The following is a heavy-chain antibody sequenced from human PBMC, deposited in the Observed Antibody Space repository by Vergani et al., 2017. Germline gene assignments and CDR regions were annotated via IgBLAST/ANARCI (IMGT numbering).Heavy chain of an antibody. V-gene: IGHV3-23*01. J-gene: IGHJ6*02. CDR2: ISGSGGNT. Sequence: EVQLLESGGGLVQPGGSLRLSCGASGFTFSSYAMTWVRQAPGKGLEWVSAISGSGGNTFYTDSVKGRFTISRDNSKDTLYLQMNSLRVEDTAIYYCAKAGDPNCKGGNCYSSYYGLDLWGQGTTVTVSS. CDR1: GFTFSSYA. CDR3: AKAGDPNCKGGNCYSSYYGLDL. D-gene: IGHD2-15*01.